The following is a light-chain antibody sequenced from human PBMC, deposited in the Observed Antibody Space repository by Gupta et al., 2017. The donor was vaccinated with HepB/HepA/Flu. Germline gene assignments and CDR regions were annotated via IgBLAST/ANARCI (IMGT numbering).Light chain of an antibody. CDR2: DVH. V-gene: IGLV2-14*03. CDR3: SSYTSSSTWV. J-gene: IGLJ3*02. CDR1: NSDIGGYDF. Sequence: QSALTQPASVSGSPGQSITISCPGTNSDIGGYDFVSWYQQEDPDRAPKLIIYDVHKRPSWVSDRFSGSKSGNTASLTISGLLAEDEGDYYCSSYTSSSTWVFGGGTKMTVL.